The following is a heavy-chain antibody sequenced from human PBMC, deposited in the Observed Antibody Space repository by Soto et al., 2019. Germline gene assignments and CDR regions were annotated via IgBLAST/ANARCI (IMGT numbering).Heavy chain of an antibody. Sequence: SVKVSCKASGGTFSSYAISWVRQAPGQGVEWMGGIIPIFGTANYAQKFQGRVTITADESTSTAYMELSSLRSEDTAVYYCARDRIVLVPAAGYYYYGMDVWG. CDR2: IIPIFGTA. CDR1: GGTFSSYA. V-gene: IGHV1-69*13. D-gene: IGHD2-2*01. CDR3: ARDRIVLVPAAGYYYYGMDV. J-gene: IGHJ6*02.